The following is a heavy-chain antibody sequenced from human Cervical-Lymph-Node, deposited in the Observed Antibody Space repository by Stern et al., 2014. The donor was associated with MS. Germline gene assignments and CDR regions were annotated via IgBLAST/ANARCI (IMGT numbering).Heavy chain of an antibody. V-gene: IGHV3-30*18. CDR2: ISHDGSNR. CDR3: AKLGADTYGPHY. CDR1: GFIFSNYA. D-gene: IGHD5-18*01. J-gene: IGHJ4*02. Sequence: VQLLESGGGVVQPGRSLRLSCAASGFIFSNYAMHWVRQAPGKGLEWVAVISHDGSNRYYADSVKGRFTISRDNSKNTLYVQMNSLRAEDTAVYYCAKLGADTYGPHYWGQGTLVTVSS.